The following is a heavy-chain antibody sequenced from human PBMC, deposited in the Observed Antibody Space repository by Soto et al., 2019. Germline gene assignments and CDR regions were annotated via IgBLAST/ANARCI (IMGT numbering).Heavy chain of an antibody. CDR1: GFTFSSFW. D-gene: IGHD5-12*01. CDR3: ARDVGYDYVN. Sequence: PGGSLRLSCAVSGFTFSSFWMSWVRQAPGKGLEWVATIKQDGSEKYYVDSVKGRFTISRDNAENSLYLHMNSLSAEDTAVYFCARDVGYDYVNWGQGTLVTVPS. J-gene: IGHJ4*02. V-gene: IGHV3-7*01. CDR2: IKQDGSEK.